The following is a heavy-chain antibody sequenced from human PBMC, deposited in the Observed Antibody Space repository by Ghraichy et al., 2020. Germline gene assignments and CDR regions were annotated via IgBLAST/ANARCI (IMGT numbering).Heavy chain of an antibody. CDR2: IIPIFGTA. CDR3: ARDTPGRYGSGSPLDY. CDR1: GGTFSSYA. Sequence: SVKVSCKASGGTFSSYAISWVRQAPGQGLEWMGGIIPIFGTANYAQKFQGRVTITTDESTSTAYMELSSLRSEDTAVYYCARDTPGRYGSGSPLDYWGQGTLVTVSS. V-gene: IGHV1-69*05. J-gene: IGHJ4*02. D-gene: IGHD3-10*01.